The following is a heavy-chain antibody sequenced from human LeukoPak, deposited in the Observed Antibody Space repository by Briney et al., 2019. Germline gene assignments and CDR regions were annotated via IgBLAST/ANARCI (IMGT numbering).Heavy chain of an antibody. Sequence: GGSLRLSCAASGFTFSSYAMSWVRQAPGKGLEWVSAISSSGGSTYYADSVKGRFTISRDNSKNTLYLQMNSLRAEDTAVYYCAKTPGSGSLYYFDYWGQGTLVTVSS. V-gene: IGHV3-23*01. CDR3: AKTPGSGSLYYFDY. CDR2: ISSSGGST. CDR1: GFTFSSYA. J-gene: IGHJ4*02. D-gene: IGHD3-10*01.